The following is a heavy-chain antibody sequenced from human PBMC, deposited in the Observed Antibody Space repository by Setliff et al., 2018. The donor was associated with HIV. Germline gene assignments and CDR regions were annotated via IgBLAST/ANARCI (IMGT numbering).Heavy chain of an antibody. D-gene: IGHD5-12*01. CDR2: IYTRGST. Sequence: LSETLSLTCTVSGGSIDSGNYDWNWVRQPGGKGLEWIGRIYTRGSTKYSPTFESRVTMSLDTSKNQFSLNLRSVTAADTALYYCVRSGCNGNICYDSRGWLDSWGQGTQVTVSS. V-gene: IGHV4-61*02. CDR3: VRSGCNGNICYDSRGWLDS. CDR1: GGSIDSGNYD. J-gene: IGHJ5*01.